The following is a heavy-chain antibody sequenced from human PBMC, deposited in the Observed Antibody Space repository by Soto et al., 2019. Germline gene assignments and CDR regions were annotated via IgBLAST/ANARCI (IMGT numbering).Heavy chain of an antibody. CDR3: ARANLARDGYNSRITPSDY. Sequence: PSETLSLTCAVSGSSISSGYYWGWIRQPPGEGLEWIGSIYHSGSTYYNPSLKSRVTMSVYTSKNQFSLKLSSVTAADRAGYYCARANLARDGYNSRITPSDYWGQGTLVTVS. D-gene: IGHD5-12*01. J-gene: IGHJ4*02. V-gene: IGHV4-38-2*01. CDR1: GSSISSGYY. CDR2: IYHSGST.